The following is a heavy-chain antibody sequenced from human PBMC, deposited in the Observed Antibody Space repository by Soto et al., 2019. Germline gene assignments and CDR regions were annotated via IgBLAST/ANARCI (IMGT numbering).Heavy chain of an antibody. J-gene: IGHJ4*02. CDR3: ARGGQSGTGDY. CDR2: IKEDGSEK. Sequence: EVQLVESGGDLVQPGGSLRLSCAASEFACSSYWMSWVRQAPGKGLEWVANIKEDGSEKSYVDSVKGRFTISRDNAKNFLYLQMNGLRDEDTAVYYCARGGQSGTGDYWGQGTLVTVSS. V-gene: IGHV3-7*01. CDR1: EFACSSYW. D-gene: IGHD1-7*01.